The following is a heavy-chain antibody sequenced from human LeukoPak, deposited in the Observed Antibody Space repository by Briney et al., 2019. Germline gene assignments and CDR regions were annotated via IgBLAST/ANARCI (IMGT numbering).Heavy chain of an antibody. CDR3: AELGITMIGGV. CDR2: ISSSRSYI. D-gene: IGHD3-10*02. Sequence: PGGSPRLSCAASGFTFSSYSMNWVRQAPGKGLEWVSFISSSRSYIYYADSVKGRFTISRDNAKNSLYLQMNSLRAEDTAVYYCAELGITMIGGVWGKGTTVTISS. CDR1: GFTFSSYS. J-gene: IGHJ6*04. V-gene: IGHV3-21*01.